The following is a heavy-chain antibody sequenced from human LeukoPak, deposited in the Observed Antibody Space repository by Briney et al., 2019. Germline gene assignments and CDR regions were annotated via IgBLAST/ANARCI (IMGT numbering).Heavy chain of an antibody. CDR1: GGSISSSNW. CDR3: ARLIAFHYDFWSGYTDAFDI. J-gene: IGHJ3*02. CDR2: IYHSGST. V-gene: IGHV4-4*02. Sequence: SGTLSLTCAVSGGSISSSNWWSWVRQPPGKGLEWIGEIYHSGSTNYNPSLKSRVTISVDKSKNQFSLKLSSVTAADTAVYYCARLIAFHYDFWSGYTDAFDIWGQGTMVTVSS. D-gene: IGHD3-3*01.